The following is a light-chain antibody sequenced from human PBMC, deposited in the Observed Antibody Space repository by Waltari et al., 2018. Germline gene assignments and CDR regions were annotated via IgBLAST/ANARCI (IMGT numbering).Light chain of an antibody. CDR1: SSDVGGYNY. Sequence: QSALTQPASVSGSPGQSITISCTGTSSDVGGYNYVSWSQQHPGKAPKLMIYDVSNRPSGVSNRVSGSKSGNTTSLTISGLQAEDEADYYCSSYTSSSTLYVFGTGTKVTVL. V-gene: IGLV2-14*03. CDR2: DVS. CDR3: SSYTSSSTLYV. J-gene: IGLJ1*01.